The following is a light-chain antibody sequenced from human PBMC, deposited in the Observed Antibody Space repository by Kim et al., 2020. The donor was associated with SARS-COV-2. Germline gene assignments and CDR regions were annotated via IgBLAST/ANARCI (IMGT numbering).Light chain of an antibody. J-gene: IGLJ2*01. V-gene: IGLV1-51*01. CDR3: GTWDGSLTAVV. CDR1: SSNIGKNY. Sequence: QSVLTQPPSVSAAPGQKVTISCSGSSSNIGKNYVSWYQQLPRTAPKLLVYDDYRRPSGIPDRFSGSKSGTSATLGITGLQTGDEAVYFCGTWDGSLTAVVFGGGTKVTVL. CDR2: DDY.